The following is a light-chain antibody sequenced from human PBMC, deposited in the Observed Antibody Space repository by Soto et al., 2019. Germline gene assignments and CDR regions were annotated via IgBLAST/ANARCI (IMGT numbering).Light chain of an antibody. V-gene: IGKV4-1*01. CDR2: WAS. CDR1: QSVLKTSNNKNY. J-gene: IGKJ2*01. CDR3: QQYHNLYT. Sequence: DTVMTQSPDSLAVSLGERATINCKSSQSVLKTSNNKNYLAWYQQKPGQPPKLLIYWASTRESGVPDRFRGRGVWTEFTLTNSRLQPEDVAVYYCQQYHNLYTFGQGTKLEIK.